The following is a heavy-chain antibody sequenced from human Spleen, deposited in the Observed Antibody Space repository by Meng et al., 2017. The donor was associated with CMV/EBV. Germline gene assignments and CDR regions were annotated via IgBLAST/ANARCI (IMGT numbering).Heavy chain of an antibody. D-gene: IGHD6-19*01. Sequence: QXQLVEXXXGVVQPGXSLRLSCAASGFTFSSYGMHWVRQAPGKGLEWVAFIRYDGSNKYYADSVKGRFTISRDNSKNTLYLQMNSLRAEDTAVYYCAKDPSSGFSFDYWGQGTLVTVSS. CDR1: GFTFSSYG. CDR2: IRYDGSNK. CDR3: AKDPSSGFSFDY. J-gene: IGHJ4*02. V-gene: IGHV3-30*02.